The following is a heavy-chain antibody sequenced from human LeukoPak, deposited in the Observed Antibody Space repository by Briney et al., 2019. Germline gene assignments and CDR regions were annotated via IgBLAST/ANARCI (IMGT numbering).Heavy chain of an antibody. CDR2: ISYDGSNK. CDR3: AKGSLQHDAFDI. V-gene: IGHV3-30*18. D-gene: IGHD5-24*01. CDR1: GFTLNTYT. J-gene: IGHJ3*02. Sequence: HPGGSLRLSCAASGFTLNTYTMNWVRQAPGKGLEWVAVISYDGSNKYYADSVKGRFTISRDNSKNTLYLQMNSLRAEDTAVYYCAKGSLQHDAFDIWGQGTMVTVSS.